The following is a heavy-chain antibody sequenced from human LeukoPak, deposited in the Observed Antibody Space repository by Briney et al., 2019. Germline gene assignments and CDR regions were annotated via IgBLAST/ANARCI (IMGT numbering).Heavy chain of an antibody. J-gene: IGHJ6*03. D-gene: IGHD3-22*01. Sequence: GGSLRLSCAASGFTFSSYSMNWVRQAPGKGLEWVSSISSSSSYIYYADSVKGRITISRDNAKNSLYLQMNSLRAEDTAVYYCARDLSSSGYYDYYMDVWGKGTTVTVSS. CDR2: ISSSSSYI. V-gene: IGHV3-21*01. CDR3: ARDLSSSGYYDYYMDV. CDR1: GFTFSSYS.